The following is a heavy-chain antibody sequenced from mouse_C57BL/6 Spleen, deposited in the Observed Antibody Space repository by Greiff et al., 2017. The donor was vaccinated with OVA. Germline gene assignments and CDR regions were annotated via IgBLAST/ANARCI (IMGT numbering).Heavy chain of an antibody. Sequence: EVKVVESGGGLVKPGGSLKLSCAASGFTFSDYGMHWVRQAPEKGLEWVAYISSGSSTIYYADTVKGRFTISRDNAKNTLFLQMTSLRSEDTAMYYCAKSYDYVFDYWGQGTTLTVSS. CDR2: ISSGSSTI. D-gene: IGHD2-4*01. J-gene: IGHJ2*01. V-gene: IGHV5-17*01. CDR1: GFTFSDYG. CDR3: AKSYDYVFDY.